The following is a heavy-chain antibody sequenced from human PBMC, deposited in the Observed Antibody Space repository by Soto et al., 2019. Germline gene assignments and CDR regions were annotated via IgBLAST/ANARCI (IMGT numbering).Heavy chain of an antibody. Sequence: QPPLLPSGAEVKKPGASVKVSCKASGYTFTSYYMHWVRQAPGQGLEWMGIINPSGGSTSYAQKFQGRVTITRDTSTSTVYMELSSLRSEDTAVYYCARANYYDSSGYLPFGYWGQGTLVTVSS. CDR3: ARANYYDSSGYLPFGY. CDR2: INPSGGST. CDR1: GYTFTSYY. D-gene: IGHD3-22*01. V-gene: IGHV1-46*01. J-gene: IGHJ4*02.